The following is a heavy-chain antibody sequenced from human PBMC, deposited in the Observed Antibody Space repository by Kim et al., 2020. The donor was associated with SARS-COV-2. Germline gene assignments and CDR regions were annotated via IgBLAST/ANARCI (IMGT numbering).Heavy chain of an antibody. Sequence: GGSLRLSCAASGFTFSSYWMSWVRQAPGKGLEWVANIKQDGSETYYVDSVKGRFTISRDNAKNSLYLQMNSLRAEDTAVYYCANRGYYDFWSGYYTPLYYYYGMDVWGQGTTVTVSS. J-gene: IGHJ6*02. CDR2: IKQDGSET. CDR1: GFTFSSYW. V-gene: IGHV3-7*01. CDR3: ANRGYYDFWSGYYTPLYYYYGMDV. D-gene: IGHD3-3*01.